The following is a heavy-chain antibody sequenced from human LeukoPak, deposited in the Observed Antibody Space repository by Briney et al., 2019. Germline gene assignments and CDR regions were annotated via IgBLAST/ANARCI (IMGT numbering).Heavy chain of an antibody. D-gene: IGHD5-12*01. V-gene: IGHV1-18*01. CDR1: GYTFTSYG. Sequence: ASVRVSCKASGYTFTSYGISWVRQAPGQGLEWMGWISAYNGNTNYAQKLQGRVTMTTDTSTSTAYMELRSLRSDDTAVYYCARELGYSGYEPLDYWGQGTLVTVSS. J-gene: IGHJ4*02. CDR3: ARELGYSGYEPLDY. CDR2: ISAYNGNT.